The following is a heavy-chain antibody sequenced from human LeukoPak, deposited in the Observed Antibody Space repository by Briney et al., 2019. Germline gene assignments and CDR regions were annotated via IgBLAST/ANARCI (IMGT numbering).Heavy chain of an antibody. CDR3: ARESSGSYYMRDFDY. J-gene: IGHJ4*02. D-gene: IGHD3-10*01. CDR2: IIPILGIA. CDR1: GGTFSSYA. Sequence: ASVKVSCKASGGTFSSYALSWVRQAPGQGLEWMGRIIPILGIANYAQKFQGRVTITADKSTSTAYMELSSLRSEDTAVYYCARESSGSYYMRDFDYWGQGTLVTVSS. V-gene: IGHV1-69*04.